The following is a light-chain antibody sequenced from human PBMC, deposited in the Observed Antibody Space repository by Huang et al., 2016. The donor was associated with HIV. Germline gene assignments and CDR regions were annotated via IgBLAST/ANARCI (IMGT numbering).Light chain of an antibody. CDR3: LQHYIFPPT. Sequence: AIQMTQAPSSLSASVGDRVSISCRASQGDRNDLAWYQQRPGKAPRLRIYAASRFSGSQSGTDFTLTISSLQPEDFATYYCLQHYIFPPTFGQGTRVEIK. CDR2: A. J-gene: IGKJ1*01. CDR1: QGDRND. V-gene: IGKV1-6*01.